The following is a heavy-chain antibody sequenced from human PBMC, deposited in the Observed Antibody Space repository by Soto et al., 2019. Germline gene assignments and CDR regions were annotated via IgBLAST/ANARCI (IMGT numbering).Heavy chain of an antibody. CDR3: ARSQEGYCSGGSCYSAYYYYYMDV. J-gene: IGHJ6*03. CDR1: GYSFTSYW. D-gene: IGHD2-15*01. Sequence: PGESLKISCKGSGYSFTSYWIGWVRQMPGKGLEWMGIIYPGDSDTRYSPSFQGQVTISADKSISTAYLQWSSLKASDTAMYYCARSQEGYCSGGSCYSAYYYYYMDVWGKGTTVTVS. V-gene: IGHV5-51*01. CDR2: IYPGDSDT.